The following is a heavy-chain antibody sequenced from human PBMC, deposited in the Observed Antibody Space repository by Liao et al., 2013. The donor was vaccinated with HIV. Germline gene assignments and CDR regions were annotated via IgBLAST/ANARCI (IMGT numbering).Heavy chain of an antibody. Sequence: QVQLQESGPGLVKPSQTLSLTCSVSGGSIRGGSYYWGWIRQPAGKGLEWVGHIYSSGSSNYNPALKSRVAISADTSKNQVSLRVDSVTAPDTGVYYCARDLPPNYWGQGTLVAVSS. CDR2: IYSSGSS. J-gene: IGHJ4*02. CDR3: ARDLPPNY. V-gene: IGHV4-61*02. CDR1: GGSIRGGSYY.